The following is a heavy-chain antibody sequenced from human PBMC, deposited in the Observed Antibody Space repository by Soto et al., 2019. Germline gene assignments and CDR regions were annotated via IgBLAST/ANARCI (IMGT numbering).Heavy chain of an antibody. CDR2: INHSGST. D-gene: IGHD6-13*01. V-gene: IGHV4-34*01. CDR1: GGSFSGYY. J-gene: IGHJ4*02. Sequence: QVQLQQWGAGLLKPSETLSLTCAVYGGSFSGYYWSWIRQPPGKGLEWIGEINHSGSTNYNPSLKRRVTISVDTSKNQFSLKRSSVTAADTAVYYCASIIGYSSSFRPTDYWGQGTLVTVSS. CDR3: ASIIGYSSSFRPTDY.